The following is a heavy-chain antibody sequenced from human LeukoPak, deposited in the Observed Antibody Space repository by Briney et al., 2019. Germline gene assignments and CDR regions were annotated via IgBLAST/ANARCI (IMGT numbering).Heavy chain of an antibody. Sequence: NPSETLSLTCTVSGGSISSYYWSWIRQPPGKGLEWIGYIYYSGSTNYNPSLKSRVTISVDTSKNQFSLKLSSVTAADTAVYYCANNTAAAGIDAFDSWGQGTMVTVSS. CDR1: GGSISSYY. J-gene: IGHJ3*02. V-gene: IGHV4-59*01. CDR2: IYYSGST. CDR3: ANNTAAAGIDAFDS. D-gene: IGHD6-13*01.